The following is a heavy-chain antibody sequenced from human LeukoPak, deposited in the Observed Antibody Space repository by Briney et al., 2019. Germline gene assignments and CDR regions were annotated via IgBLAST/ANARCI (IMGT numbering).Heavy chain of an antibody. CDR1: GDSTSNHY. D-gene: IGHD5-12*01. Sequence: SETLSLTCTVSGDSTSNHYWSWIRQPPGKGLEWIGNIQHSGSTKYNPSLKSRVTISFDTSKKQVSLNLTSVTAAETAVYYCARHFWRYRGYESYFDYWGQGSLVTVSS. J-gene: IGHJ4*02. CDR2: IQHSGST. V-gene: IGHV4-59*08. CDR3: ARHFWRYRGYESYFDY.